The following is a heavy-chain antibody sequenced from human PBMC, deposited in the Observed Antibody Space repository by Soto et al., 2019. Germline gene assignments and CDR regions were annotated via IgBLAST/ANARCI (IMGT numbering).Heavy chain of an antibody. Sequence: GGSLRLSCAGSGFTFSNNGMSWVRQAPGKGLEWVSGINGDGGNTYYVDSVKGRFSISRDNSKNILFLQMNSLRPEDTAVYYCARRGSMLGFDYWGQGA. CDR3: ARRGSMLGFDY. D-gene: IGHD3-10*02. V-gene: IGHV3-23*01. CDR2: INGDGGNT. CDR1: GFTFSNNG. J-gene: IGHJ4*02.